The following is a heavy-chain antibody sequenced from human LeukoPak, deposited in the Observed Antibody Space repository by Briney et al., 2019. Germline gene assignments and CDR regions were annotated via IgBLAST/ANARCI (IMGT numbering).Heavy chain of an antibody. CDR2: IIPIFGTA. J-gene: IGHJ4*02. Sequence: SVKVSCKASGGTFSSYAISWVRQAPGQGLEWMGGIIPIFGTANYAQKFQGRATITTDESTSTAYMELSSLRSEDTAVYYCARGYNWNPGPFDYWGQGTLVTVSS. V-gene: IGHV1-69*05. D-gene: IGHD1-20*01. CDR3: ARGYNWNPGPFDY. CDR1: GGTFSSYA.